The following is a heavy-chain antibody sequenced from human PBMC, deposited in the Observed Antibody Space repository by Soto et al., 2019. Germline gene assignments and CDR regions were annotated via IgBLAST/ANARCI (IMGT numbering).Heavy chain of an antibody. CDR2: IYWDGDK. D-gene: IGHD3-10*01. V-gene: IGHV2-5*02. Sequence: TLKESGPPLVKPPQTLTLTCTFSVFSLSTSGVGVGWLRQPPREALECLAVIYWDGDKRYSPSLETRLTINTDTSKYNVVLTMTNMYTADTATYFCAHLSSLSRNWFDRWCQGTLVTVSS. CDR3: AHLSSLSRNWFDR. CDR1: VFSLSTSGVG. J-gene: IGHJ5*02.